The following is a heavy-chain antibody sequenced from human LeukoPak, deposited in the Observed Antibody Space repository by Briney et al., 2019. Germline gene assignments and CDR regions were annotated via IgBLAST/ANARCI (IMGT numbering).Heavy chain of an antibody. Sequence: ASVTVSCKASGYTFTSYGINWVRQAAGQGPEWMGWMNPNSGNTDYAQRFQGRVTMTRNTSISTAYMELSSLRSEDTAVYYCARAANWHDDDWFDPWGQGTLVTVSS. CDR3: ARAANWHDDDWFDP. V-gene: IGHV1-8*02. CDR1: GYTFTSYG. CDR2: MNPNSGNT. D-gene: IGHD1-1*01. J-gene: IGHJ5*02.